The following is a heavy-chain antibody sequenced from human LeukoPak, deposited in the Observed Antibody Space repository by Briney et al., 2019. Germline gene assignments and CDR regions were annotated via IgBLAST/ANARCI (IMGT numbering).Heavy chain of an antibody. CDR3: AKAPAHDYYYYYMDV. Sequence: GGSLRLSCAASGFPFSSYWMSWVRQARGKGLEWVSAISGSGGSTYYADSVKGRFTISRDNSKNTLYLQMNSLRAEDTAVYYCAKAPAHDYYYYYMDVWGKGTTVTVSS. CDR1: GFPFSSYW. J-gene: IGHJ6*03. V-gene: IGHV3-23*01. CDR2: ISGSGGST.